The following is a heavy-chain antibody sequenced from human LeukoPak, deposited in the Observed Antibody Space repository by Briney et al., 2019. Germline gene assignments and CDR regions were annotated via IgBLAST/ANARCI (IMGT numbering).Heavy chain of an antibody. J-gene: IGHJ4*02. CDR3: ARLAYGDYVGY. Sequence: SQTLSLTCTVSGGSISSSSYYWGWIRQPPGKGLEWIGSIYYSGSTYYNPSLKSRVTISVDTSKNQFSLKLSSVTAADTAVYYCARLAYGDYVGYWGQGTLVTVSS. D-gene: IGHD4-17*01. CDR2: IYYSGST. V-gene: IGHV4-39*01. CDR1: GGSISSSSYY.